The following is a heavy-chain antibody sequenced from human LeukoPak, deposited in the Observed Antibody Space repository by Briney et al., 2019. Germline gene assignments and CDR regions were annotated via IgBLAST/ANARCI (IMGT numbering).Heavy chain of an antibody. D-gene: IGHD5-18*01. J-gene: IGHJ4*02. Sequence: PSQTLSLTCAVSGGSISSGGYSWSWIRQPPGKGLEWIGYIYHSGSTYYNPSLKSRVTISVDRSKNQFSLKLSSVTAADTAVYFCARGGRYSHFDYWGQGTLVTVSS. V-gene: IGHV4-30-2*01. CDR2: IYHSGST. CDR1: GGSISSGGYS. CDR3: ARGGRYSHFDY.